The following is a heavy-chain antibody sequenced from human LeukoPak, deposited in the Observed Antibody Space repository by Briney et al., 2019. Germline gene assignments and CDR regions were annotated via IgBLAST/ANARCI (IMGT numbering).Heavy chain of an antibody. D-gene: IGHD6-6*01. CDR3: ARDSYPYSSSSGLNYYYYYGMDV. V-gene: IGHV3-11*01. J-gene: IGHJ6*02. CDR1: GFTFSDYY. Sequence: GGSLRLSCAASGFTFSDYYMSWIRQAPGKGLEWVSYISSSGSTIYYADSVKGRFTISRHNAKNSLYLQMNSLRAEDTAVYYCARDSYPYSSSSGLNYYYYYGMDVWGQGTTVTVSS. CDR2: ISSSGSTI.